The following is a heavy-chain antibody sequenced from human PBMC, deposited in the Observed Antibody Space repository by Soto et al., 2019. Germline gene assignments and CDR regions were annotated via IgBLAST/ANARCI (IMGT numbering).Heavy chain of an antibody. D-gene: IGHD6-13*01. CDR3: ARDRSSSISGGYYFDY. Sequence: SETHSLTSTVSGGTSISGGYYWSWIRKHPGKGLEWIGYIYYSGSTYYNPSLKSRVTISVDTSKNQFSLKLSSVTAADTAVYYCARDRSSSISGGYYFDYWGQGTLVTVSS. CDR1: GGTSISGGYY. J-gene: IGHJ4*02. V-gene: IGHV4-31*03. CDR2: IYYSGST.